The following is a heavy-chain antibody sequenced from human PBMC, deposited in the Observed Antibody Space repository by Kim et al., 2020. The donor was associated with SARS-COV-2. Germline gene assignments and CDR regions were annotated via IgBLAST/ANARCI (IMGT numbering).Heavy chain of an antibody. J-gene: IGHJ6*02. D-gene: IGHD4-4*01. Sequence: SVKVSCKASGGTFSSYAISWVRQAPGQGLEWMGGIIPIFGTANYAQKFQGRVTITADESTSTAYMELSSLRSEDTAVYYCARDFGLTTVTTVGMDVWGQGTTVTVSS. CDR1: GGTFSSYA. V-gene: IGHV1-69*13. CDR2: IIPIFGTA. CDR3: ARDFGLTTVTTVGMDV.